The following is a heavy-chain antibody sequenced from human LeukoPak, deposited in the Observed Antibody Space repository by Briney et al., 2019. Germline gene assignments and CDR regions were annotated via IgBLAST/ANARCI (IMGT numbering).Heavy chain of an antibody. CDR1: GYTFTSYY. Sequence: ASVKVSCKASGYTFTSYYMHWVRRAPGQGLEWMGIINPSGGSTSYAQKFQGRVTMTRDTSTSTVYMELSSLRSGDTAVYYCARDECGGDCYIDYWSQGTLVTVSS. CDR2: INPSGGST. CDR3: ARDECGGDCYIDY. J-gene: IGHJ4*02. V-gene: IGHV1-46*03. D-gene: IGHD2-21*01.